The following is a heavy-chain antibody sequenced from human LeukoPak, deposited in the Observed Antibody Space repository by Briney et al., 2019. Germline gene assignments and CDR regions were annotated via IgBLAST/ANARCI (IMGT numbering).Heavy chain of an antibody. V-gene: IGHV3-23*01. Sequence: AGGSLRLSCAASGFTFSSYAMSWVRQAPGKGLEWVSAISGSGGSTYYADSVKGRFTISRDNSKDTLYLQMNSLRAEDTAVYYCAKDRESSGYYFGYWFDPWGQGTLVTVSP. CDR1: GFTFSSYA. CDR3: AKDRESSGYYFGYWFDP. CDR2: ISGSGGST. J-gene: IGHJ5*02. D-gene: IGHD3-22*01.